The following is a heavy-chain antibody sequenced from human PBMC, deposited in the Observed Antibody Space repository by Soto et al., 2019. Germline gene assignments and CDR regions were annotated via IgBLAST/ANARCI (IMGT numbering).Heavy chain of an antibody. V-gene: IGHV3-30*18. J-gene: IGHJ4*02. CDR3: AKPSAAAGVSEDY. CDR2: ISYDGGDE. D-gene: IGHD6-13*01. Sequence: QVPLVESGGGVVQPGKSLRLSCAASGFTFRSYGMHWVRQAPGKGLEWVAVISYDGGDEYYADSVRGRFTISRDNSKNTLYLQMNSLRAEDTAVYYCAKPSAAAGVSEDYWGQGALVTVSS. CDR1: GFTFRSYG.